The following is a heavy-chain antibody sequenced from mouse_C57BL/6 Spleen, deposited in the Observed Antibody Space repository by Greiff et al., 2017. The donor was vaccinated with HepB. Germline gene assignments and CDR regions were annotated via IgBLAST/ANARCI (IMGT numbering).Heavy chain of an antibody. V-gene: IGHV1-81*01. J-gene: IGHJ2*01. Sequence: QVQLKESGAELARPGASVKLSCKASGYTFTSYGISWVKQRTGQGLEWIGEIYPRSGNTYYNEKFKGKATLTADKSSSTAYMELRSLTSEDSAVYVCARRRDSSGYYFDYWGQGTTLTVSS. CDR1: GYTFTSYG. CDR3: ARRRDSSGYYFDY. CDR2: IYPRSGNT. D-gene: IGHD3-2*02.